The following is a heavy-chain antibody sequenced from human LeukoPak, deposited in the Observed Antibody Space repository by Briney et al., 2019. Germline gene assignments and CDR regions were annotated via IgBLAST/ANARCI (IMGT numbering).Heavy chain of an antibody. CDR2: IYTSGST. CDR1: GGSISSGSYY. Sequence: TLSLTCTVSGGSISSGSYYWSWIRQPAGKGLEWIGRIYTSGSTNYNPSLKSRVTISVDTSKNQFSLKLSSVTAADTAVYYCASSESITMVRDDAFDIWGQGTMVTVSS. J-gene: IGHJ3*02. CDR3: ASSESITMVRDDAFDI. V-gene: IGHV4-61*02. D-gene: IGHD3-10*01.